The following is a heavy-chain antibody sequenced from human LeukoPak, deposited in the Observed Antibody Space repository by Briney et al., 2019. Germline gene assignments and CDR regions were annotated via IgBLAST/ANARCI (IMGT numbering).Heavy chain of an antibody. V-gene: IGHV3-23*01. J-gene: IGHJ3*02. CDR2: ISGSGGST. D-gene: IGHD3-10*01. Sequence: GGSPRLSCAASGFTFSSYAMSWVRQAPGKGLEWVSAISGSGGSTYYADSVKGRFTISRDNSKNTLYLQMNSLRAEDTAVYYCAKDQGVLLWFGELLDDAFDIWGQGTMVTVSS. CDR3: AKDQGVLLWFGELLDDAFDI. CDR1: GFTFSSYA.